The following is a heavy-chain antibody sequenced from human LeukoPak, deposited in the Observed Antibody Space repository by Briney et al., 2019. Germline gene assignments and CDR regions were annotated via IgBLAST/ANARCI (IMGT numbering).Heavy chain of an antibody. V-gene: IGHV3-23*01. Sequence: GGSLRLSCAASGFTFSSSTMSWVRQAPGKGLEWVSGISGSGGSTYYADSVKGRFTISRDNSKNRLYLQVSSLRAEDTAVYYCAKDLVPYAEWTFDNWGQGTQVIVSS. CDR3: AKDLVPYAEWTFDN. CDR1: GFTFSSST. CDR2: ISGSGGST. J-gene: IGHJ4*02. D-gene: IGHD3/OR15-3a*01.